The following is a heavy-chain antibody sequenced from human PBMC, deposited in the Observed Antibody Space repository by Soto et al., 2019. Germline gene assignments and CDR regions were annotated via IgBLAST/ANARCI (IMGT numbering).Heavy chain of an antibody. CDR1: GGSISSSNW. Sequence: SETLSLTCAVSGGSISSSNWWSWVRQPPGKGLEWIGYIYYSENTYYNPSLRSRVTMSVDTSKNQFSLKLRYVTAADTAVYYCARANQRDIPDPVPNYYYGMDVWGQGTTVTVSS. CDR3: ARANQRDIPDPVPNYYYGMDV. V-gene: IGHV4-4*02. D-gene: IGHD2-15*01. J-gene: IGHJ6*01. CDR2: IYYSENT.